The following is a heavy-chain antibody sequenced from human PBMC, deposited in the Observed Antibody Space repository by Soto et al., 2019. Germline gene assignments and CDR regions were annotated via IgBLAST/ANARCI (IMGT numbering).Heavy chain of an antibody. CDR3: ARGLMFKFGEFIVSYYFDY. D-gene: IGHD3-16*02. CDR1: GFTVSTNY. J-gene: IGHJ4*02. CDR2: IYSGGST. V-gene: IGHV3-53*01. Sequence: EVQLVESGGGLIQPGGSLRLSCAASGFTVSTNYMSWVRQAPGKGLEWVSVIYSGGSTYYADSVKGRFTISRDNSKNTVYIKMNSLRAGDSAVYYCARGLMFKFGEFIVSYYFDYWGQGTLVTVSS.